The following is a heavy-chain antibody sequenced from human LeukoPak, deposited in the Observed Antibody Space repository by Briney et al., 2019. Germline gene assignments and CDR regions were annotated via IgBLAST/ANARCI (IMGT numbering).Heavy chain of an antibody. CDR2: ANT. D-gene: IGHD6-19*01. Sequence: SETLSLTCTVSGGSVSSYSWTWIRQPPGKGLGWIGANTNYNPSLKSRVTISVDTSKNQFSLKLNSVTAADTAVYYCARHYSSGWSDCWGQGTLVTVSS. V-gene: IGHV4-59*08. J-gene: IGHJ5*01. CDR3: ARHYSSGWSDC. CDR1: GGSVSSYS.